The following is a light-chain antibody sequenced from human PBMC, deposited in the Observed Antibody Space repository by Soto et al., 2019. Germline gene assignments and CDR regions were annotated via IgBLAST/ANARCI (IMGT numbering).Light chain of an antibody. CDR2: GVT. CDR3: SSYTSGSSHYV. CDR1: SSDVGAYYS. Sequence: QSVLTQPASVSGSPGQSITISCTGTSSDVGAYYSVSWYQHHPGKAPKLIIYGVTNRPSGVSNRFSGSKSGNTASLTISGLQAEEEADYHCSSYTSGSSHYVFGTGTKGTVL. J-gene: IGLJ1*01. V-gene: IGLV2-14*01.